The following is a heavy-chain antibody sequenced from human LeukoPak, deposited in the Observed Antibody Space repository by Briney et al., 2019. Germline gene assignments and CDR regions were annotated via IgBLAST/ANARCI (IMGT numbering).Heavy chain of an antibody. Sequence: PGGSLRLSCAASGFTFSDYYMSWIRQAPGKGLEGVSYISSSGSTIYYADSVKGRFTISRDNAKNSLYLQMNSLRAEDTAVYYCARFIAARRFYDAFDIWGQGTMVTVSS. J-gene: IGHJ3*02. CDR2: ISSSGSTI. D-gene: IGHD6-6*01. V-gene: IGHV3-11*04. CDR1: GFTFSDYY. CDR3: ARFIAARRFYDAFDI.